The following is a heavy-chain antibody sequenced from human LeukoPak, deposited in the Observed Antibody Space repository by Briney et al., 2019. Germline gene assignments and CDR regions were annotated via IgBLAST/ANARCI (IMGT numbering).Heavy chain of an antibody. CDR1: GFTFSSYA. J-gene: IGHJ4*02. V-gene: IGHV3-23*01. CDR2: ISGSGGST. CDR3: AKHRYYDSSGYFDY. D-gene: IGHD3-22*01. Sequence: PGGSLRLSCAASGFTFSSYAMSWVRQAPGKGLEWVSAISGSGGSTYYADSVKGRFTISRDNSKHTLYLQMNSLRAEDTAVYYCAKHRYYDSSGYFDYWGQGTLVTVSS.